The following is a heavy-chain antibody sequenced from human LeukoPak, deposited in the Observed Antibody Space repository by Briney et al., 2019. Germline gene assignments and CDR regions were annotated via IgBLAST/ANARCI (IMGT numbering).Heavy chain of an antibody. CDR1: GFTFSDYY. CDR2: ISSSSSYT. D-gene: IGHD3-10*01. CDR3: AKSHYYGSGSIDY. J-gene: IGHJ4*02. Sequence: PGGSLRLSCAASGFTFSDYYMSWIRQAPGKGLEWVSYISSSSSYTNYADSVKGRFTISRDNAKNSLYLQVNSLRADDAALYYCAKSHYYGSGSIDYWGQGTLVTVSS. V-gene: IGHV3-11*03.